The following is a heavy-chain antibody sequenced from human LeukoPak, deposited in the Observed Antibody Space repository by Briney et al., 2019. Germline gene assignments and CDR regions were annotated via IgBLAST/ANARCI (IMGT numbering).Heavy chain of an antibody. CDR1: GYTFTGYY. Sequence: ASVKVSCKASGYTFTGYYMHWVRQAPGQGLEWMGWINPNSGGTNYAQKFQGRVTMTRDTSISTAYMELGRLRSDDTAVYYCARDWLAYCGGDCYSDYYYYMDVWGKGTTVTVSS. D-gene: IGHD2-21*02. J-gene: IGHJ6*03. CDR3: ARDWLAYCGGDCYSDYYYYMDV. CDR2: INPNSGGT. V-gene: IGHV1-2*02.